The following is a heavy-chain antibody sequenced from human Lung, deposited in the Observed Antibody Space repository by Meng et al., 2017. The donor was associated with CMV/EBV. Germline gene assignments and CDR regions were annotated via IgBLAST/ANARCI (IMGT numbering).Heavy chain of an antibody. CDR3: AKGLRYYYGMDV. V-gene: IGHV3-43D*03. D-gene: IGHD6-19*01. Sequence: ESXKISXAASGFTFDDYAMHWVRQAPGKGLEWVSLISWDGGSTYYADSVKGRFTISRDNSKNSLYLQMNSLRAEDTALYYCAKGLRYYYGMDVWGQGTTVNGYS. CDR2: ISWDGGST. CDR1: GFTFDDYA. J-gene: IGHJ6*01.